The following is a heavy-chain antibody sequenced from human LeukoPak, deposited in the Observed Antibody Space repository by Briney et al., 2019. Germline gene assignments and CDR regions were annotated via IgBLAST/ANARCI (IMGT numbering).Heavy chain of an antibody. CDR1: GYTFTGYY. J-gene: IGHJ4*02. CDR3: ARGAHASGWYGDFDY. D-gene: IGHD6-19*01. CDR2: INPNSGGT. V-gene: IGHV1-2*02. Sequence: GASVKVSCKASGYTFTGYYMHWVRQAPGQGLEWMGWINPNSGGTNYAQKFQGRVTMARVTSISTAYMELSSLRSDDTAVYYCARGAHASGWYGDFDYWGQGTLVTVSS.